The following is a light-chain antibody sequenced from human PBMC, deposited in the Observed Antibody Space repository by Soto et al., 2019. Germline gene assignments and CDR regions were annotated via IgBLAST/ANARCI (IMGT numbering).Light chain of an antibody. CDR1: QGINTF. Sequence: IQLTQSPSSPSASVGDRVTIPCRASQGINTFLAWYQQKPGKAPNLLIYTASSLQSGVPSRFSGSGSGTDFTLTINGLQPEDFATYYCQQAASFPITFGQGTRLEI. CDR2: TAS. V-gene: IGKV1-12*01. J-gene: IGKJ5*01. CDR3: QQAASFPIT.